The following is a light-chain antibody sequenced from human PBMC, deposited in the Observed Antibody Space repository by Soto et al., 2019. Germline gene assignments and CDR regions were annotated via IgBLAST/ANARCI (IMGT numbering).Light chain of an antibody. CDR3: QQYYSYPRT. Sequence: AIRITQFPSSFSASTGDRVTITCRASQGISSYLAWYQQKPGKAPKLLIYAASTLQSGVPSRFSGSGSGTDFTLTISCLQSEDFATYYCQQYYSYPRTFGQGTKVDIK. V-gene: IGKV1-8*01. CDR1: QGISSY. J-gene: IGKJ1*01. CDR2: AAS.